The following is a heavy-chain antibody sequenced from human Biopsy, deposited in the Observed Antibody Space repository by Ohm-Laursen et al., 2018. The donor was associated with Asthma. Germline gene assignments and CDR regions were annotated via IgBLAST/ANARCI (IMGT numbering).Heavy chain of an antibody. V-gene: IGHV3-30*03. CDR3: ARGDWYGSASNGY. Sequence: SLRLSCSASGFILSNYDMHWVRQAPGKGLEWVAVLSYNGNNKYYADSVRGRFTISGDNSENTLYLQMNSLRVEDTAVYYCARGDWYGSASNGYWGQGTLVTVSA. D-gene: IGHD6-6*01. CDR1: GFILSNYD. CDR2: LSYNGNNK. J-gene: IGHJ4*02.